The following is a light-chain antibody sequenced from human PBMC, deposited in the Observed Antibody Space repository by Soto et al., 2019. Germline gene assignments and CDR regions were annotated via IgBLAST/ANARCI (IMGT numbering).Light chain of an antibody. J-gene: IGLJ1*01. Sequence: QSVLTQPPSVSGSPGQSVTISYTGTSSDVGGYDYVSWYQQRPGKAPKLLIYDVTKRPSGVPDRFSGSKSGNTASLTISGLQAEDEADFYCCSYGGSFPYVFGTGTKVT. CDR2: DVT. CDR3: CSYGGSFPYV. V-gene: IGLV2-11*01. CDR1: SSDVGGYDY.